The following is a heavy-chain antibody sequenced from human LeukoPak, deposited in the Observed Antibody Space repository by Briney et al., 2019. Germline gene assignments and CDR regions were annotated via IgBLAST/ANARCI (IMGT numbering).Heavy chain of an antibody. J-gene: IGHJ4*02. V-gene: IGHV3-33*01. D-gene: IGHD2-2*01. CDR2: IWYDGSNK. CDR1: GFTFSSYG. CDR3: ARVRRIVVVPAAYFDY. Sequence: PGRSLRLSCAASGFTFSSYGMHWVRQAPGKGLEWVAVIWYDGSNKYYADSVKGRFTISRDNSKNTLYLQMNSLRAEDTAVYYCARVRRIVVVPAAYFDYWGQGTLVTVSS.